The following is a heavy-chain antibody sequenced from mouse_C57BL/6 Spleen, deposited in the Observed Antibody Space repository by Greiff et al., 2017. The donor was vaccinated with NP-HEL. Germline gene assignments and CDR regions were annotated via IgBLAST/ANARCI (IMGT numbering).Heavy chain of an antibody. CDR3: ARRDWVDY. CDR2: IDPSDSYT. D-gene: IGHD4-1*01. Sequence: QVQLQQPGAELVKPGASVKLSCKASGYTFTSYWMQWVKQRPGQGLEWIGEIDPSDSYTNYNQKFKDKATLTVDTSSSTAYMQLSSLTSEDSAVYDGARRDWVDYWGQGTTLTVSA. V-gene: IGHV1-50*01. CDR1: GYTFTSYW. J-gene: IGHJ2*01.